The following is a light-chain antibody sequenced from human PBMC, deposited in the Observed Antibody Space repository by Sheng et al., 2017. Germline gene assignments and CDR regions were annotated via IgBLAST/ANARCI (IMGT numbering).Light chain of an antibody. V-gene: IGLV1-40*01. J-gene: IGLJ3*02. CDR3: QSFDSTLRM. Sequence: HSALTQPPSVSGAPGQTVTISCTGDTSNIGAGYDVHWYQQRPGTAPKLLIYSNIHRPSGVPDRFSGSKSGSSASLAISGLQADDEADYYCQSFDSTLRMFGGGTKLTVL. CDR1: TSNIGAGYD. CDR2: SNI.